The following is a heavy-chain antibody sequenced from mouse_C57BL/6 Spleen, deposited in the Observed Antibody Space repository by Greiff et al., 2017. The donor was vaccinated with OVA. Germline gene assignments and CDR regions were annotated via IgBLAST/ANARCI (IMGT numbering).Heavy chain of an antibody. CDR2: IWSGGST. J-gene: IGHJ4*01. CDR3: ARNPLYDGYYVNYAMDY. CDR1: GFSLTSYG. D-gene: IGHD2-3*01. V-gene: IGHV2-2*01. Sequence: VQLQQSGPGLVQPSQSLSITCTVSGFSLTSYGVHWVRQSPGKGLEWLGVIWSGGSTDYNAAFISRLSISKDNSKSQVFFKMNSLQADDTAIYYCARNPLYDGYYVNYAMDYWGQGTSVTVSS.